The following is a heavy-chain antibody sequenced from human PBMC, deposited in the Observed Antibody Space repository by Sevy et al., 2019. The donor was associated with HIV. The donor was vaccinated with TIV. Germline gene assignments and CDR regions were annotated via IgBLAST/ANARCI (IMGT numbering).Heavy chain of an antibody. CDR3: ARDDGNYHFHY. D-gene: IGHD1-7*01. J-gene: IGHJ4*02. Sequence: GGSLRLSCAASGFTFSKYWMSWVRQAPGKGLEWVAKIKQDVGQKYYVDSVKGRVIISRDNAKNSLYLQMNSLRGEDTAVYLCARDDGNYHFHYWVLGTMVTGSS. CDR2: IKQDVGQK. CDR1: GFTFSKYW. V-gene: IGHV3-7*01.